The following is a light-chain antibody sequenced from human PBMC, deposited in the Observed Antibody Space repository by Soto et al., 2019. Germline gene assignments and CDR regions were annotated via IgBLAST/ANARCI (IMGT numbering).Light chain of an antibody. CDR1: QSVSDIQ. V-gene: IGKV3-20*01. CDR2: DVS. Sequence: IVLTQHPGTLSLSPGERATLSCTTSQSVSDIQLAWYQQKPGQAPRLLIYDVSIRATTIPDRFSGSGSGTDFTLTIDTLEPEDFAMYYCQQYTQSLWTFGPGTKVDIK. CDR3: QQYTQSLWT. J-gene: IGKJ1*01.